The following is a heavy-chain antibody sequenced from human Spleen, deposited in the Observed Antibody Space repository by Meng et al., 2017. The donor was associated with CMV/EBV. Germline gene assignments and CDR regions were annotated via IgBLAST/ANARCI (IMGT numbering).Heavy chain of an antibody. Sequence: ASVKVSCKTSGYTFTGYYMHWARQAPGQGLEWMGCINPNSGGTNYAQKFQGRVTMTRDTSISTAYMELSRLRSDDTAVYYCASLGGGDSSGYYFYYGMDVWGQGTTVTVSS. D-gene: IGHD3-22*01. CDR3: ASLGGGDSSGYYFYYGMDV. J-gene: IGHJ6*02. V-gene: IGHV1-2*02. CDR2: INPNSGGT. CDR1: GYTFTGYY.